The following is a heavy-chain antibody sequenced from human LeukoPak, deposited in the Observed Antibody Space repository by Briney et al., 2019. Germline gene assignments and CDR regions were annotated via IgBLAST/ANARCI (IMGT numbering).Heavy chain of an antibody. CDR1: GFTFTTYN. CDR3: ARDFYGDWAFDI. Sequence: GGSLRLSCAASGFTFTTYNMNWVRQAPGKGLEWVSYISSSSGTIYYADSVKGRFTISRDNAKNSLYPQMNSLRDEDTAVYYCARDFYGDWAFDIWGQGTMVTVSS. CDR2: ISSSSGTI. D-gene: IGHD4-17*01. J-gene: IGHJ3*02. V-gene: IGHV3-48*02.